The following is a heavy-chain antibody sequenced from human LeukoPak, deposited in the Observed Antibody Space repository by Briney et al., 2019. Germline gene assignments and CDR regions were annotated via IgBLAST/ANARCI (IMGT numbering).Heavy chain of an antibody. CDR3: ARSSVAGTLGFDY. CDR2: IYYSGST. J-gene: IGHJ4*02. CDR1: GGSISSGGYY. D-gene: IGHD6-19*01. Sequence: KPSQTLSLTCTVSGGSISSGGYYWSWLRQHPGKGLEWIGYIYYSGSTYYNPSLKSRVTISVDTSKNQFSLKLSSVTAADTAVYYCARSSVAGTLGFDYWGQGTLVTVSS. V-gene: IGHV4-31*03.